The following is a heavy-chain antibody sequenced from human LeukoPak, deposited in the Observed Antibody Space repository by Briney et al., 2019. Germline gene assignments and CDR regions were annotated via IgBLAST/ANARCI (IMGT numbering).Heavy chain of an antibody. Sequence: ASVTVSCTASGYTFTSYGISWVRQAPGQGLEWMGWISAYNGNTNYAQKLQGRVTMTTDTSTSTAYMELRSLRSDDTAVYYCARDLGDYDYFDYRGQGTLVTVSS. CDR2: ISAYNGNT. D-gene: IGHD4-17*01. CDR1: GYTFTSYG. J-gene: IGHJ4*02. V-gene: IGHV1-18*01. CDR3: ARDLGDYDYFDY.